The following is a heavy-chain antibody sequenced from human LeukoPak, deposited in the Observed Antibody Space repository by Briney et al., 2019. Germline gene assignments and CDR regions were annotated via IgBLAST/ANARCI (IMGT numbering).Heavy chain of an antibody. J-gene: IGHJ4*02. CDR2: ILGSGRSA. CDR1: GFTFNNYA. V-gene: IGHV3-23*01. Sequence: GASLRLSCAASGFTFNNYAMSWVRQAPGKGLEWVSAILGSGRSAYYADSVKGRFTISRDNSKNSLFLQMNSLRVEDTALYYCSKWGDYDVLTGYYDSDFWGRGTLVTVS. CDR3: SKWGDYDVLTGYYDSDF. D-gene: IGHD3-9*01.